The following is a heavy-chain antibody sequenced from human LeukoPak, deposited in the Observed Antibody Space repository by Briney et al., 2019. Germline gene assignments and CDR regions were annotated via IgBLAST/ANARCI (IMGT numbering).Heavy chain of an antibody. Sequence: GGSLRLSCAASGFTVSSNYMSWVRQAPGKGLEWVSVIYSGGSTYYADSVKGRFTISRDNSKNTLYLQMNSLRAEDTAVYYCARDGNSYGYGESYYYYYCMDVWGQGTTVTVSS. CDR2: IYSGGST. J-gene: IGHJ6*02. D-gene: IGHD5-18*01. CDR3: ARDGNSYGYGESYYYYYCMDV. CDR1: GFTVSSNY. V-gene: IGHV3-53*01.